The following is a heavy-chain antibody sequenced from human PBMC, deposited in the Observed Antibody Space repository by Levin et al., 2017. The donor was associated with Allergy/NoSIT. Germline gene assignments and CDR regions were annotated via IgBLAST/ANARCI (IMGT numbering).Heavy chain of an antibody. D-gene: IGHD3-16*02. CDR3: AKVTYEYVWGRNRYTHDFYY. CDR1: GFAFSSYA. J-gene: IGHJ4*02. V-gene: IGHV3-23*01. CDR2: ISGSGGST. Sequence: PGGSLRLSCAASGFAFSSYAMTWVRQAPGKGLEWVSAISGSGGSTYYVDSVKGRFTISRDNSKNTLYLQMNSLRAEDTAVYYGAKVTYEYVWGRNRYTHDFYYWGQGTLVTVSS.